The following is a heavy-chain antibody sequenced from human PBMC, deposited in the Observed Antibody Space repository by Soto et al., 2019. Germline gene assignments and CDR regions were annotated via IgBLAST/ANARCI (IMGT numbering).Heavy chain of an antibody. Sequence: EVQLVESGGGLVQPGRSLRLSCAASGFIFNNYWMTWVRQAPGKGLEWVANIKQDGSEKYYVDSVKGRFTISRDNAKNSLYLQMNSLRADDTAVYYCARDAYYDESSGYFDYWGQGTLVTVSS. CDR2: IKQDGSEK. D-gene: IGHD3-22*01. V-gene: IGHV3-7*01. J-gene: IGHJ4*02. CDR3: ARDAYYDESSGYFDY. CDR1: GFIFNNYW.